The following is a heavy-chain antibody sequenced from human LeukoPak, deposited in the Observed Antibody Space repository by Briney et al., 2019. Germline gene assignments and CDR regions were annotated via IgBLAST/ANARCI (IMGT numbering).Heavy chain of an antibody. D-gene: IGHD7-27*01. J-gene: IGHJ4*02. CDR3: ARDRDWGQDY. CDR2: ITPNSGGT. Sequence: VASVKVSCKASGYTFTDYYILWVRQAPGQGLEWMGWITPNSGGTNYAQKFQGRVTMTRDTSISTAYMELSRLISDDTAVYYCARDRDWGQDYWGQGTLVTVSS. CDR1: GYTFTDYY. V-gene: IGHV1-2*02.